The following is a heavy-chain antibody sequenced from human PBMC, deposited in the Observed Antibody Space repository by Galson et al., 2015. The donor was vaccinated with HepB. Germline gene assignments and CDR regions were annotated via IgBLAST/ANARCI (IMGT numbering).Heavy chain of an antibody. CDR3: ARDGYCSSTSCYVNY. J-gene: IGHJ4*02. V-gene: IGHV1-2*06. D-gene: IGHD2-2*01. CDR2: INPNSGGT. Sequence: SVKVSCKASGYTFTGYYMHWVRQAPGQGLEWMGRINPNSGGTNYAQKFQGRVTMTRVTSISTAYMELSRLRSDDTAVYYCARDGYCSSTSCYVNYWGQGTLVTVSS. CDR1: GYTFTGYY.